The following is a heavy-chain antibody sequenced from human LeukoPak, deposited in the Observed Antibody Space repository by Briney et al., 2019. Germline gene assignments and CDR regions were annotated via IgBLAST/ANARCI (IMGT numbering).Heavy chain of an antibody. D-gene: IGHD1-26*01. CDR3: ARDLGIVGATTSYYYYMDV. J-gene: IGHJ6*03. V-gene: IGHV1-69*05. CDR2: IIPIFGTA. Sequence: SVKVSCKASGGTFSSYAISWVRQAPGQGLEWMGRIIPIFGTANYAQKFQGRVTITTDESTSTAYMELSSLRSEDTAVYYCARDLGIVGATTSYYYYMDVWGKGPRSPSP. CDR1: GGTFSSYA.